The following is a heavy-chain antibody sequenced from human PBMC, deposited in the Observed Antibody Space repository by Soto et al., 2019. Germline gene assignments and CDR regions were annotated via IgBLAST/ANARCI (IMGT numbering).Heavy chain of an antibody. CDR3: ARVGRYNYGSGMIDAFDI. CDR1: GFTFSSYS. CDR2: ISSSSSYI. Sequence: GGSLRLSCAASGFTFSSYSMNWVRQAPGKGLEWVSSISSSSSYIYYADSVKGRFTISRDNAKNSLYLQMNSLRAEDTAVYYCARVGRYNYGSGMIDAFDIWGQGTMVTVSS. D-gene: IGHD3-10*01. J-gene: IGHJ3*02. V-gene: IGHV3-21*01.